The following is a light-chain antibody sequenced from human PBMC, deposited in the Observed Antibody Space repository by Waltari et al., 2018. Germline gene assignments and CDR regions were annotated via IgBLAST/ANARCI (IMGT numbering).Light chain of an antibody. CDR3: QQYNSVPFT. Sequence: DIQMTQSPSSLSASVGDTVTITCRASPGISSYLAWYQQKPGKAPKPLIYYASNLEGGVPSRFGGSGAGTEFTLTISSLQPEDFTTYYCQQYNSVPFTFGPGTKLDIK. CDR2: YAS. CDR1: PGISSY. J-gene: IGKJ3*01. V-gene: IGKV1-16*01.